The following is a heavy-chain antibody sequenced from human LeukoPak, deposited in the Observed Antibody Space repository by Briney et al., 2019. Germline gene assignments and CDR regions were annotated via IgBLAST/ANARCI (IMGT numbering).Heavy chain of an antibody. V-gene: IGHV1-58*02. Sequence: SVRVSCKASGFTFTSSAMQWVRQARGQRLEWIGWIVVGSGNTNYAQKFQERVTITRDMSTSTAYMELSSLRSEDTAVYYCARAQYSGNWYFPPNWFDPWGQGTLVTVSS. D-gene: IGHD6-13*01. CDR2: IVVGSGNT. J-gene: IGHJ5*02. CDR1: GFTFTSSA. CDR3: ARAQYSGNWYFPPNWFDP.